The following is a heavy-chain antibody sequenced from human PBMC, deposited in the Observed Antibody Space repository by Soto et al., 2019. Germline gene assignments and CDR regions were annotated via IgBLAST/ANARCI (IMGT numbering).Heavy chain of an antibody. CDR1: GGTFSSYA. Sequence: QVPLVQSGAEVKKPGSSVTVSCKASGGTFSSYAIHWVRQAPGQGLEWMGGIIPMYGPAKYAQRFQGRVTITAAETTTTVYLELTSLTSQDTAVDYCARVTSMVRGVIDNWFDTWGHGTLVTVSS. J-gene: IGHJ5*01. CDR2: IIPMYGPA. D-gene: IGHD3-10*01. V-gene: IGHV1-69*01. CDR3: ARVTSMVRGVIDNWFDT.